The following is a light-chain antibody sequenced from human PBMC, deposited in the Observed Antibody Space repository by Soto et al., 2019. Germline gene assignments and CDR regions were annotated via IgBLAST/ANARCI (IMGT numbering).Light chain of an antibody. CDR3: QQYDKLPYT. J-gene: IGKJ2*01. V-gene: IGKV1-33*01. CDR1: QDISNY. Sequence: DIQTTQSPSSLSASVGDRVTITCQASQDISNYLNWYQQKPGKAPRLLIYDASNLKTGVPSRFSGTGSGTDFTFTISGLQPEDIATYYCQQYDKLPYTFGQGTKVDIK. CDR2: DAS.